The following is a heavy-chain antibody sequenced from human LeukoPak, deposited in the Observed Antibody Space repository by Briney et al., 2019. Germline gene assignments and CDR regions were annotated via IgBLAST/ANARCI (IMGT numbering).Heavy chain of an antibody. CDR1: GFTFSSYS. CDR2: ISSSSSYI. J-gene: IGHJ3*02. V-gene: IGHV3-21*01. Sequence: GGSLRLSCAASGFTFSSYSMNWVRQAPGKGLEWVSSISSSSSYIYYADSVKGRFTISRDNAKNSLYLQMNSLRAEDTAVYYCATVFLLNAFDIWGQGTMVTVSS. D-gene: IGHD2/OR15-2a*01. CDR3: ATVFLLNAFDI.